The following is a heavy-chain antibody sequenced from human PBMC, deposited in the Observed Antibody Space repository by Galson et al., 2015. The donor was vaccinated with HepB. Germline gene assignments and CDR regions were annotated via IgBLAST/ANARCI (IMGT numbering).Heavy chain of an antibody. D-gene: IGHD2-15*01. V-gene: IGHV3-53*01. J-gene: IGHJ5*02. CDR1: GFTVSSNY. CDR3: AGGYCSGGSCNWFDP. Sequence: SLRLSCAASGFTVSSNYMNWVRQAPGKGLEWVSVFYRGGSTYYADSVKGRFTMSRDNSKNTLYLQMNSLRVEDTAVYYCAGGYCSGGSCNWFDPWGQGTLVTVSS. CDR2: FYRGGST.